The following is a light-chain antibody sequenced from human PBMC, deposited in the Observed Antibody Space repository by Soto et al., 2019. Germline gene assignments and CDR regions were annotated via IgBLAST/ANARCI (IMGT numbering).Light chain of an antibody. Sequence: EIVMTQSPATLSVSPGERATLSCRASQSVDSYLAWDQQKVGQAPRLLIYGASTRATGIPARFSGSGSGTEFTLTISSLQSEDFAVYYCQQYNNWPRTFGQGTKVDI. CDR3: QQYNNWPRT. V-gene: IGKV3-15*01. CDR2: GAS. CDR1: QSVDSY. J-gene: IGKJ1*01.